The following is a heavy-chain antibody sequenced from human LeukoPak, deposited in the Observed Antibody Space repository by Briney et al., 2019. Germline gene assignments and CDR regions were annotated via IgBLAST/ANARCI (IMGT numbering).Heavy chain of an antibody. D-gene: IGHD6-19*01. CDR2: IYHSGST. CDR1: GYSISSGYY. J-gene: IGHJ4*02. CDR3: ARVRGWCDY. V-gene: IGHV4-38-2*02. Sequence: SETLSLTCTVSGYSISSGYYWGWIRQPPGKGLEWIEYIYHSGSTYYNPSLKSRVTISVDRSKNQFSLKLSSVTAADTAVYYCARVRGWCDYWGQGTLVTVSS.